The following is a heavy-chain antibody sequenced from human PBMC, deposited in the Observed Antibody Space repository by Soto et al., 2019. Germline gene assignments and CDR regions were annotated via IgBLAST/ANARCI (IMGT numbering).Heavy chain of an antibody. J-gene: IGHJ6*02. D-gene: IGHD5-12*01. V-gene: IGHV3-53*01. Sequence: PGGSLRLSCAASGFTVSSNYMSWVRQAPGKGLEWVSVIYSGGSTYYADSVKGRFTISRDNSKNTLYLQMNSLRAEDTAVYYCARDLSPHSGYDLHPYYYYGMDVWGQGTTVTVSS. CDR3: ARDLSPHSGYDLHPYYYYGMDV. CDR2: IYSGGST. CDR1: GFTVSSNY.